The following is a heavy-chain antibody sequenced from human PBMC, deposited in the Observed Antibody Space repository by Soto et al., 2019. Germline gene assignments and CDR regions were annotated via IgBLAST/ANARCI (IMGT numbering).Heavy chain of an antibody. CDR2: IYSGGST. V-gene: IGHV3-66*01. CDR3: ARDPPSSSGRNSNMNY. J-gene: IGHJ4*02. Sequence: GGSLRLSCAASGFTVSSNYMSWVRQAPGKGLEWVSVIYSGGSTYYADSVKGRFTISRDNSKNTLYLQMNSLRAEDTAVYYCARDPPSSSGRNSNMNYWGQGTLVTVSS. CDR1: GFTVSSNY. D-gene: IGHD6-19*01.